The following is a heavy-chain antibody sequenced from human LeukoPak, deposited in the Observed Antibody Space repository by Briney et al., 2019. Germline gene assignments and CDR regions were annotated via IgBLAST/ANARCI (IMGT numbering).Heavy chain of an antibody. CDR3: AKGRLYSGSNIPLSDFDY. CDR1: GFTFSSYA. D-gene: IGHD1-26*01. CDR2: ISGSGGST. Sequence: GGSLRLSCAASGFTFSSYAMSWVRQAPGKGLEWVSAISGSGGSTYYADSVKGRFTISRDNSKNTLYLQINSLRAEDTAVYYCAKGRLYSGSNIPLSDFDYWGQGTLVTVSS. V-gene: IGHV3-23*01. J-gene: IGHJ4*02.